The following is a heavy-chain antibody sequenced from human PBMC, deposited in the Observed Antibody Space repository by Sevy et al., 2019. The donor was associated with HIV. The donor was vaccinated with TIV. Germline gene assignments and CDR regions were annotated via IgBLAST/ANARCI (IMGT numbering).Heavy chain of an antibody. V-gene: IGHV3-15*01. CDR2: IKSTPDGGTT. D-gene: IGHD2-8*02. J-gene: IGHJ6*02. CDR3: STDPIIVLLVTDGMHV. Sequence: GGSLRLSCTASGFTFTHAWMSWVRQAPGKGLEWVGRIKSTPDGGTTDYAAPVKGRFTISRDDSKNTLYLQMNSLKTEDTAVYYCSTDPIIVLLVTDGMHVWGQGTTVTVSS. CDR1: GFTFTHAW.